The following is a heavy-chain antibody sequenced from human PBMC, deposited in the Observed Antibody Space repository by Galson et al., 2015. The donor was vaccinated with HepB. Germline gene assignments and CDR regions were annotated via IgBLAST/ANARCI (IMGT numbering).Heavy chain of an antibody. D-gene: IGHD3-10*01. CDR1: GFTFSNYW. CDR3: ARTYNYGSVDY. V-gene: IGHV3-7*01. Sequence: SLRLSCAASGFTFSNYWMSWVRQAPGKGLEWVANIKQDGSEKNYVDSVKGRFTISRGNAKNSLHLQMDSLRAEDAAVYYCARTYNYGSVDYWGQGTLVTVSS. J-gene: IGHJ4*02. CDR2: IKQDGSEK.